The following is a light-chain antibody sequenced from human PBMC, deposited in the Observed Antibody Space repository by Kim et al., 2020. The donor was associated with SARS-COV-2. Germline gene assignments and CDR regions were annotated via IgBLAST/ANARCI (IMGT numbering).Light chain of an antibody. CDR2: EGS. CDR3: CSYAGRSTWV. CDR1: SSDVGTYNL. Sequence: QSALTQPASVSGSPGQSITISCTGTSSDVGTYNLVSWYQQHPGKAPKLMIYEGSKRPSGVSNRSSGSKSGNTASLTISGLQAADEADYYCCSYAGRSTWVFGGGTQLTVL. V-gene: IGLV2-23*01. J-gene: IGLJ3*02.